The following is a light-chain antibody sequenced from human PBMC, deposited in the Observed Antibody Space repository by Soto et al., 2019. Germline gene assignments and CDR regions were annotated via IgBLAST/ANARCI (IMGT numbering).Light chain of an antibody. V-gene: IGKV3-15*01. CDR2: GAS. CDR1: QTISND. Sequence: EVVMTQSPATVSVSTGEGVTLYCRASQTISNDLAWYQQKPGQAPRLLLYGASTRATGVPARFSGGGSGTEVNLTISILQSEDFAFYYCQQNNKWPPVTFGGGTKVEIK. J-gene: IGKJ4*01. CDR3: QQNNKWPPVT.